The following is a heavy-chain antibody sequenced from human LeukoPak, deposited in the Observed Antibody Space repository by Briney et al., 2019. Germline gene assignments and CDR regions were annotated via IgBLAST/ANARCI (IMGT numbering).Heavy chain of an antibody. J-gene: IGHJ4*02. Sequence: GGSLRLSCAASGFTFSSYKMNWVRQAPGKGLEWVSYISSSGSTIYYADSVKGRFTISRDNAKNSLYLQMNSLRAEDTGVYYCARDGSGWYDYWGQGILVTVSS. CDR3: ARDGSGWYDY. CDR1: GFTFSSYK. CDR2: ISSSGSTI. V-gene: IGHV3-48*03. D-gene: IGHD6-19*01.